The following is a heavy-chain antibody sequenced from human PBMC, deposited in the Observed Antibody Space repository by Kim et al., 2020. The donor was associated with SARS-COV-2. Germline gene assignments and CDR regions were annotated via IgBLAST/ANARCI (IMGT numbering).Heavy chain of an antibody. J-gene: IGHJ4*02. V-gene: IGHV4-34*01. Sequence: SETLSLTCAVYGGSFSGYYWSWIRQPPGKGLEWIGEINHSGSTNYNPSLKSRFTISVDTSKNQFSLKLSSVTAADTAVFYCARQFSVVRGVIINARSGFDYWGQGTLVTVSS. CDR1: GGSFSGYY. CDR3: ARQFSVVRGVIINARSGFDY. D-gene: IGHD3-10*01. CDR2: INHSGST.